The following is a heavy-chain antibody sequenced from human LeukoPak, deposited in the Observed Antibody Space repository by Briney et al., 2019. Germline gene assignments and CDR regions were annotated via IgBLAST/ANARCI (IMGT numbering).Heavy chain of an antibody. V-gene: IGHV1-69*04. CDR2: IIPILGIA. CDR3: ARDPGGHCSSTSCYNYWFDP. CDR1: GGTFSSYT. D-gene: IGHD2-2*02. Sequence: SVKVSCKASGGTFSSYTISWVRQAPGQGLEWMGRIIPILGIANYAQKFQGRVTITADKSTSTAYMELSSLRSEDTAVYYCARDPGGHCSSTSCYNYWFDPWGQGTLVTVSS. J-gene: IGHJ5*02.